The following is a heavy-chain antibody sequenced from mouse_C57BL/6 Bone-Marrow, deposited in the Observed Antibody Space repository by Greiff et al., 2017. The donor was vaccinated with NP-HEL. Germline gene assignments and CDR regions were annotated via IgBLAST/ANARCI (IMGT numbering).Heavy chain of an antibody. V-gene: IGHV1-64*01. J-gene: IGHJ3*01. D-gene: IGHD1-1*01. CDR1: GYTFTSYW. Sequence: QVQLQQPGAELVKPGASVKLSCKASGYTFTSYWMHWVKQRPGQGLEWIGMIHPNSGSTNYNETFKSKATLTVDKSSSTAYMQLSSLTSEDSSVYYCARIRRTYYYGSSPFAYWGQGTLVTVSA. CDR2: IHPNSGST. CDR3: ARIRRTYYYGSSPFAY.